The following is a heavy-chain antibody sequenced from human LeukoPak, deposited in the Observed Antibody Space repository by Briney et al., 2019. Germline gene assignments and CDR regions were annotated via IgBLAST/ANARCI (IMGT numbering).Heavy chain of an antibody. CDR2: IYTSGST. CDR3: ARDRPGIFAGEFDP. CDR1: GGSISSYY. D-gene: IGHD3-3*01. V-gene: IGHV4-4*07. J-gene: IGHJ5*02. Sequence: SEILFHTCTVSGGSISSYYWSWIRQPAGKGLEWIGRIYTSGSTNYNPSLKSRVTISVDKSKNQFSLKLSSVTAADTAVYYCARDRPGIFAGEFDPWGQGTLVTVSS.